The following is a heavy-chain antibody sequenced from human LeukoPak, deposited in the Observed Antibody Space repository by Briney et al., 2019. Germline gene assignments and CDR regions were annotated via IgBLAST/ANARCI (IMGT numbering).Heavy chain of an antibody. CDR3: ARGGWRSEENWFDP. V-gene: IGHV4-59*01. CDR2: IYYSGST. J-gene: IGHJ5*02. D-gene: IGHD2-15*01. CDR1: GGSISSYY. Sequence: SETLSLTCTVSGGSISSYYWSWIRQPPGKGLEWIGYIYYSGSTNYNPSLQSRVTISVDTSKNQFSLKLSSATAADTAVYYCARGGWRSEENWFDPWGHGTLVTVSS.